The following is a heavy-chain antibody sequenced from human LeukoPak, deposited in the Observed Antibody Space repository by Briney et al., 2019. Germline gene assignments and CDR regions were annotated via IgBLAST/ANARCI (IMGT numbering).Heavy chain of an antibody. D-gene: IGHD6-19*01. CDR2: ISYDGSNK. Sequence: PGRSLRLSCAASGFTFSSYGMHWVRQAPGKGLEWVAVISYDGSNKYYADSVKGRFTISRDNSKNSLYLQMNSLRAEDTAVYYCARRVGAVAGTRVDYWGQGTLVTVSS. CDR1: GFTFSSYG. V-gene: IGHV3-30*03. CDR3: ARRVGAVAGTRVDY. J-gene: IGHJ4*02.